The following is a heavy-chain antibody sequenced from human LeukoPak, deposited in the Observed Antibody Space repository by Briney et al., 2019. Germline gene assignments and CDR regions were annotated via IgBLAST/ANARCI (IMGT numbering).Heavy chain of an antibody. CDR2: IYYSGST. Sequence: PSETLSLTCTVSGDSSDNNGFYWGWLRQPPGKGLEWIGNIYYSGSTYYNPSLKSRVTTSVDTSKKQFSLKLSSVTAADTAVYYCARGARGSDSSFDFWGQGTLVTVSS. V-gene: IGHV4-39*07. CDR3: ARGARGSDSSFDF. D-gene: IGHD2-15*01. J-gene: IGHJ4*02. CDR1: GDSSDNNGFY.